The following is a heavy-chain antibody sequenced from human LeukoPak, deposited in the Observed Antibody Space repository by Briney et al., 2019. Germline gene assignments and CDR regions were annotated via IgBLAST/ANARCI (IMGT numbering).Heavy chain of an antibody. CDR2: IFGRGGSP. CDR1: GFTFGSHA. CDR3: GKTTVGYSSGQKPAWPVDF. Sequence: PGGSLRLSCEASGFTFGSHAMYWVRQAPGKGLEWVAGIFGRGGSPHYADSVKGRFTISRDNPRNTVYLQINSLRDDDAAVYYCGKTTVGYSSGQKPAWPVDFWGQRTLVTVSS. J-gene: IGHJ4*02. D-gene: IGHD5-18*01. V-gene: IGHV3-23*01.